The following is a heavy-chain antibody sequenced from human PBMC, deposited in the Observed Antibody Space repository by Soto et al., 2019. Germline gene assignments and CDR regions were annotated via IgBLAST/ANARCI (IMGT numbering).Heavy chain of an antibody. D-gene: IGHD5-12*01. V-gene: IGHV3-48*01. CDR1: GFNFSSYA. CDR2: ISDSGSTI. J-gene: IGHJ5*02. CDR3: TRDGS. Sequence: GGSLRVSCTASGFNFSSYAMNWVRQTPDKGLEWLSYISDSGSTIHYADSVKGRFTISRDNAKNSLYLQMNSLRADDTAVYYCTRDGSWGQGTLVTVS.